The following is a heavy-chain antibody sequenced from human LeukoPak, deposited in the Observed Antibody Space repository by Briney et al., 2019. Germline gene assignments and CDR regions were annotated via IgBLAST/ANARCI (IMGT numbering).Heavy chain of an antibody. CDR1: GFTFSDYY. CDR2: ISSSGSTI. V-gene: IGHV3-11*01. J-gene: IGHJ4*02. D-gene: IGHD3-10*01. Sequence: GGSLRLSCAASGFTFSDYYMSWIRQAPGKGLEWVSYISSSGSTIYYADSVKGRFTISRDNAKNSLYLQMNSLRAEDTAVYYCTTETGYYYGSGSYYNPFDYWGQGTLVTVSS. CDR3: TTETGYYYGSGSYYNPFDY.